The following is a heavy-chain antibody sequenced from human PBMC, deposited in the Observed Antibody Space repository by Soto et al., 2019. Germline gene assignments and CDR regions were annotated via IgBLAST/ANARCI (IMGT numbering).Heavy chain of an antibody. CDR2: IDYSGTTS. D-gene: IGHD4-17*01. J-gene: IGHJ4*01. CDR3: ARYRGIPGANDYGGYKHIDC. CDR1: GGSISSGDYY. V-gene: IGHV4-30-4*01. Sequence: SEALSLTCTVSGGSISSGDYYWSWIRQPPGKGLEWIGHIDYSGTTSSYNPSLRSRVTLSVDTSKNHFSLELSSVTAADTAVYYCARYRGIPGANDYGGYKHIDCWGNGTLGTVSS.